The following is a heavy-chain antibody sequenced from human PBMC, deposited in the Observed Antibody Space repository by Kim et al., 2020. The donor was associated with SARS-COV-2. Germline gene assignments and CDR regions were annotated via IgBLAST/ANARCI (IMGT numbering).Heavy chain of an antibody. CDR3: ASTRFYYYDSSGYYHDAFDI. CDR1: GFTFSSYS. Sequence: GGSLRLSCAASGFTFSSYSMNWVRQAPGKGLEWVSYISSSSSTIYYAASVKGRFTISRDNAKNSLYLQMNSLRDEDTAVYYCASTRFYYYDSSGYYHDAFDIWGQGTMVTVSS. V-gene: IGHV3-48*02. CDR2: ISSSSSTI. D-gene: IGHD3-22*01. J-gene: IGHJ3*02.